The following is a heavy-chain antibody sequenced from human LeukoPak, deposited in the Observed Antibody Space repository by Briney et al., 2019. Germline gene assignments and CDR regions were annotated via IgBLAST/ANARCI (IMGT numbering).Heavy chain of an antibody. D-gene: IGHD3-10*01. CDR2: IYHSGST. CDR3: ARTISMADKFSRYCDYYYIDV. V-gene: IGHV4-30-2*02. J-gene: IGHJ6*03. CDR1: GGSLSSGGYY. Sequence: PSQTLSLTFPVTGGSLSSGGYYWSWLRQPPGKGLEWIGYIYHSGSTYCNPSLKSRFTISVDTSKNQFSLKLSSVTAADTAVYSCARTISMADKFSRYCDYYYIDVWGKGTTVTGSS.